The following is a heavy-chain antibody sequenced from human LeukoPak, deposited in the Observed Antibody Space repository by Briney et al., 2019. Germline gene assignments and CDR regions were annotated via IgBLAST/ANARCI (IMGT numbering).Heavy chain of an antibody. CDR3: ARDRGVGRWLQLRDY. D-gene: IGHD5-24*01. CDR2: ISSSSSYI. Sequence: GGSLRLSCAASGFTFSSYSMNWVRQAPGKGLEWVSSISSSSSYIYYADSVKGRFTISRDNAKNSLYLQMNSLRAEDTAVYYCARDRGVGRWLQLRDYWGQGTLVTVSS. V-gene: IGHV3-21*01. J-gene: IGHJ4*02. CDR1: GFTFSSYS.